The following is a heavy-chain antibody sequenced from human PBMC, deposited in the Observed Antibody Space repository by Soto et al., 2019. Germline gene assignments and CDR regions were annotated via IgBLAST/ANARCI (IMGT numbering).Heavy chain of an antibody. CDR1: GGSISGDYY. V-gene: IGHV4-30-4*08. CDR3: ARSGRGYYDSSGYYIGY. D-gene: IGHD3-22*01. CDR2: IYYSGSS. J-gene: IGHJ4*02. Sequence: PSETLSLTCSVSGGSISGDYYWSWIRQSPEKGLEWIGYIYYSGSSYSNPALQSRLSMSLDTSKNQFSLKLRSVTAADTAVYYCARSGRGYYDSSGYYIGYWGQGTLVTVSS.